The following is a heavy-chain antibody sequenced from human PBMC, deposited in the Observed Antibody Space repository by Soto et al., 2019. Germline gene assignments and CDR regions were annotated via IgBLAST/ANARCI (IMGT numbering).Heavy chain of an antibody. J-gene: IGHJ4*02. D-gene: IGHD3-16*01. CDR2: ISWNSGSI. CDR1: GFTFDDYA. V-gene: IGHV3-9*01. Sequence: DVQLVESGGELVQPGRSLRLSCAASGFTFDDYAMHWVRQAPGKGLEWVSGISWNSGSIDYADSVKGRFTISRDNAKNSLYLQMNSLRAEDTALYYCAKDMRLRLGDLDFDYWGQGTLVTVSS. CDR3: AKDMRLRLGDLDFDY.